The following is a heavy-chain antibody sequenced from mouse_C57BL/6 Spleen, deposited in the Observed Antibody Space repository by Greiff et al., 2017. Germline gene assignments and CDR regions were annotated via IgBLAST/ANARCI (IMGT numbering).Heavy chain of an antibody. D-gene: IGHD1-1*01. CDR1: GYAFSSSW. CDR3: ARLGGSTLMDD. Sequence: QVQLQQSGAELVKPGASVKISCKASGYAFSSSWMNWVKQRPGKGLEWIGQIYPGDGDTNYNGKFKGKATLTADKSSSTAYMQLSSLTSEDSAVYFCARLGGSTLMDDWGQGTSVTVSS. J-gene: IGHJ4*01. CDR2: IYPGDGDT. V-gene: IGHV1-80*01.